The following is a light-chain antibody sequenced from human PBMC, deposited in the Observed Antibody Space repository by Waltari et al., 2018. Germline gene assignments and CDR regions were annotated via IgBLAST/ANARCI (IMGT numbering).Light chain of an antibody. CDR1: QSISSW. J-gene: IGKJ2*01. Sequence: DIQMTQSPSTLSASIGDRVTITGRASQSISSWVAWYQQRPGKAPKLLIYKASSLQVGVSSRFSGSGSGTEFTLTISSLQADDFATYYCQQYDTYPYTFGQGTKLDIK. CDR3: QQYDTYPYT. V-gene: IGKV1-5*03. CDR2: KAS.